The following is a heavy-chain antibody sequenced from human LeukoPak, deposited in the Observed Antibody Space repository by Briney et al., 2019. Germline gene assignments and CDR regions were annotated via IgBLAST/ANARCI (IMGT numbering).Heavy chain of an antibody. CDR1: GFTFSDYY. D-gene: IGHD3-22*01. CDR3: ASTHDSSVYFRLDI. V-gene: IGHV3-11*01. J-gene: IGHJ3*02. Sequence: GGSLRLSCAASGFTFSDYYMSWIRQAPGKGLEWVSYISSSGSTIYYADSVKGRFTISRDNAKNSLYLQMNSLRAEDTAVYYCASTHDSSVYFRLDIWGQGTMVTVSS. CDR2: ISSSGSTI.